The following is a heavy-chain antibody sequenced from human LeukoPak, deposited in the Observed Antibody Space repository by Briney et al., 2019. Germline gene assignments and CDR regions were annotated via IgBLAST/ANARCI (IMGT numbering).Heavy chain of an antibody. J-gene: IGHJ4*02. CDR1: GYTFTSYY. CDR3: ARATLSDYYFNY. CDR2: INPSGGST. Sequence: ASVKVSCKASGYTFTSYYMHWVRQAPGQGLEWMGIINPSGGSTSYAQKFQGRVTMTRDTSTNTVYMELSSLRSEDKAVYFCARATLSDYYFNYWGQGTLVTVSS. V-gene: IGHV1-46*01.